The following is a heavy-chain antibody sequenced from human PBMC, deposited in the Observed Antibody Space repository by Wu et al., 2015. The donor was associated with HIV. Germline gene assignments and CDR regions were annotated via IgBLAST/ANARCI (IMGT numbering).Heavy chain of an antibody. CDR3: ASHTHGGGASQGFDP. D-gene: IGHD1-26*01. V-gene: IGHV1-2*02. CDR2: INPNSGGT. CDR1: GYTFTGYY. J-gene: IGHJ5*02. Sequence: QVQLVQSGAEVKKPGASVKVSCKASGYTFTGYYMHWVRQAPGQGLEWMGWINPNSGGTNYAQKFQGRVTMTRDTSISTAYMELSRLRSDDTAVYYCASHTHGGGASQGFDPWGQGNPGSPSPQ.